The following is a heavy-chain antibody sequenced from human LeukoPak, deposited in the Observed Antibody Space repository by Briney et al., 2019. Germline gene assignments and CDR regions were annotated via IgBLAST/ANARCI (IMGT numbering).Heavy chain of an antibody. D-gene: IGHD6-6*01. CDR1: GFTFSSYW. CDR2: ISGSGGST. J-gene: IGHJ6*03. CDR3: AKDLAAARPHYYYYMDV. V-gene: IGHV3-23*01. Sequence: GGSLRLSCAASGFTFSSYWMSWVRQAPGKGLEWVSAISGSGGSTYYADSVKGRFTISRDNSKNTLYLQMNSLRAEDTAVYYCAKDLAAARPHYYYYMDVWGKGTTVTVSS.